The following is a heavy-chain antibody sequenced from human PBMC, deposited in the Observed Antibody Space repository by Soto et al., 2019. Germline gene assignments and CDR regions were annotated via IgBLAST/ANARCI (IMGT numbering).Heavy chain of an antibody. D-gene: IGHD2-21*02. Sequence: QVQLQESGPGLVKPSETLSLTATVSGASISNTGFYWSWIRQPPGKGLEWIGYIYSSGSTTYNSSLESRVTISLDPSKNQVSLNLTSVTAADTAMYYCARTTASRSLDVWGHGTMVSVSS. CDR3: ARTTASRSLDV. CDR1: GASISNTGFY. V-gene: IGHV4-61*08. J-gene: IGHJ3*01. CDR2: IYSSGST.